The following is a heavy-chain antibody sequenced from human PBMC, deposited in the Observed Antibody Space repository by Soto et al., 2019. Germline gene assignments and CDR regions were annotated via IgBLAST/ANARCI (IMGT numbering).Heavy chain of an antibody. J-gene: IGHJ3*02. D-gene: IGHD6-13*01. CDR2: LYDVDGT. CDR1: GFTVSGKKY. V-gene: IGHV3-53*01. Sequence: PGGSLRLSCAAFGFTVSGKKYVAWVRQPPGKGLEWVSALYDVDGTYYADSVKGRFTTSSDSSRTIVYLQIHSLRPDDTAVYFCASWQLQEHAYDIWGQGTTVTVSS. CDR3: ASWQLQEHAYDI.